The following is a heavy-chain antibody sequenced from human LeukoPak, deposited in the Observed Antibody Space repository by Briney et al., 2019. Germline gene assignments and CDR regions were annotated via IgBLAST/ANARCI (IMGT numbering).Heavy chain of an antibody. J-gene: IGHJ4*02. CDR3: ARRGVVIRVILVGFHKEAYYFDS. V-gene: IGHV3-23*01. CDR1: GITLSNYG. Sequence: GGSLRLSCAVSGITLSNYGMSWVRQAPGKGLEWVAGISDSGGRTNYAGSVKGRFTISRDNPKNTLYLQMNSLRAEDTAVYFCARRGVVIRVILVGFHKEAYYFDSWGQGALVTVSS. D-gene: IGHD3-22*01. CDR2: ISDSGGRT.